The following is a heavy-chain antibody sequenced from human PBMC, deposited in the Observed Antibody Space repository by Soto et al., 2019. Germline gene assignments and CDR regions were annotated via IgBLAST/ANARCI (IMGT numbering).Heavy chain of an antibody. J-gene: IGHJ4*02. D-gene: IGHD4-17*01. V-gene: IGHV4-59*01. CDR3: ARDHGDYIGAFVY. Sequence: QVQLQESGPGLVKPSETLSLTCTVSGGSISSYYWSWILQPPGKGLEWIGYIYYSGSTNYNPSLKSRVTISVDTSKNQFSLKLSSVTAADTAVYYCARDHGDYIGAFVYWGQGTLVTVSS. CDR2: IYYSGST. CDR1: GGSISSYY.